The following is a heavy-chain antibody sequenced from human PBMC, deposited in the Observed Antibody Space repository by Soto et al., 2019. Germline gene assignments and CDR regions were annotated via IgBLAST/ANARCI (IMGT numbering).Heavy chain of an antibody. D-gene: IGHD3-3*01. Sequence: QITLKESGPTVVKPTETLTLTCTFSGFSLTTSGVGVGWVRQSPGKAPEWLALIYWDDDKRYSTSVKSRLTITQDTSKNQVVLTMANVDPADTATYYCAHRVLRTVFGLVTTTAIYFDFWGQGTPVVVSS. J-gene: IGHJ4*02. CDR3: AHRVLRTVFGLVTTTAIYFDF. CDR1: GFSLTTSGVG. V-gene: IGHV2-5*02. CDR2: IYWDDDK.